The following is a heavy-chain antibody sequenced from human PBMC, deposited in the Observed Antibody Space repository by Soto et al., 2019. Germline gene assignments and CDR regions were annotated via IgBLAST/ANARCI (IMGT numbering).Heavy chain of an antibody. CDR3: ARRRPRLESYYYYYGMDV. J-gene: IGHJ6*02. V-gene: IGHV5-10-1*01. CDR2: IDPSDSYT. D-gene: IGHD3-22*01. CDR1: GYSFTSYW. Sequence: RGESLKISCKGSGYSFTSYWISWVRQMPGKGLEWMGRIDPSDSYTNYSPSFQGHVTISADKSISTAYLQWSRLKASDTAMYYCARRRPRLESYYYYYGMDVWGQGTTVTVSS.